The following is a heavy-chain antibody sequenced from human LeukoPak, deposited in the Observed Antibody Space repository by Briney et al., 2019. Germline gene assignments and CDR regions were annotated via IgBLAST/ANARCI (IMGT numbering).Heavy chain of an antibody. CDR1: GYSIRSAYY. V-gene: IGHV4-38-2*02. CDR2: VYGGGNT. CDR3: SRGRKGGYNYAAIDF. Sequence: PSGTLSLTCTVSGYSIRSAYYWGWIRQSPGKGLEWIGAVYGGGNTHYNPSLEGRVKISPDTSKNQFSLKLTSVTAADTAVYYCSRGRKGGYNYAAIDFWGQGTLVTVSS. J-gene: IGHJ4*02. D-gene: IGHD5-18*01.